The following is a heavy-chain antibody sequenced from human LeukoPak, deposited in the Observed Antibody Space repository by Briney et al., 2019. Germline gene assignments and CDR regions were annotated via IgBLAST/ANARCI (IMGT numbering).Heavy chain of an antibody. J-gene: IGHJ4*02. D-gene: IGHD3-22*01. Sequence: GGSLRLSCAASGFTFSNYSMNWVRQAPGKGLVWGSRINSDGSSTSYADSVKGRFTISRDNAKNTLYLQMNSLRAEDTAVYYCARVEYYYDSSGYLSQYYFDYWGQGTLVTVSS. V-gene: IGHV3-74*01. CDR3: ARVEYYYDSSGYLSQYYFDY. CDR2: INSDGSST. CDR1: GFTFSNYS.